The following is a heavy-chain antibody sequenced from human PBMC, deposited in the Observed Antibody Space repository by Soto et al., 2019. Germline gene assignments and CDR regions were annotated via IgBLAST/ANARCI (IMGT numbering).Heavy chain of an antibody. CDR2: IVVGSGNT. CDR1: GFTFTSSA. V-gene: IGHV1-58*01. Sequence: SVKVSCKASGFTFTSSAVQWVRQARGQRLEWIGWIVVGSGNTNYAQKFQERVTITRDMSTSTAYMELNSLRSEDTAVYYCAAFLPEDSGSYYNFDYWGQGTLVTVSS. CDR3: AAFLPEDSGSYYNFDY. D-gene: IGHD1-26*01. J-gene: IGHJ4*02.